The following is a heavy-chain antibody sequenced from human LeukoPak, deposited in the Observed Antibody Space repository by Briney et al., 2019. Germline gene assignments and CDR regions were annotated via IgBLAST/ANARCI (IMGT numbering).Heavy chain of an antibody. J-gene: IGHJ4*02. D-gene: IGHD2-15*01. CDR2: IKSDGGSR. Sequence: PGGSLRLSCAASGFTFSTYWMHWVRHAPGKGLVWVSRIKSDGGSRNYADSVKGRFAISRDNAKNTLYLQMNSLRAEDTAVYYCARESSGYLDYWGQGTLVTVSS. CDR3: ARESSGYLDY. V-gene: IGHV3-74*01. CDR1: GFTFSTYW.